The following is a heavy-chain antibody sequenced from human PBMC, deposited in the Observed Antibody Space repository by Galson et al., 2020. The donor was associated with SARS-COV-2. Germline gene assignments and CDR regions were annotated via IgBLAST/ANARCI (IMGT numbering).Heavy chain of an antibody. Sequence: ETSETLCLTCTVSGGSISSGYYRGWIRQPPGKGLEWIGNIYYSGSTYYNPSLKSRVTISVDTSKNQFSLQMKSVTAADPAFYYCVTYSSGWYYFDSWGQGTLVTVSS. D-gene: IGHD6-19*01. CDR2: IYYSGST. CDR3: VTYSSGWYYFDS. V-gene: IGHV4-39*01. CDR1: GGSISSGYY. J-gene: IGHJ4*02.